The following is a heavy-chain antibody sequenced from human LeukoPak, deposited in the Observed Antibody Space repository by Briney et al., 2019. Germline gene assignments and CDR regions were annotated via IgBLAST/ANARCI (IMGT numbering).Heavy chain of an antibody. CDR3: AKSPLGTLYFDY. CDR2: MNNDGSGT. Sequence: GGSLRLSCAASGLTLSNYWMHWVRQAPGKGLVWVSRMNNDGSGTTYADSVRGRFTISRDNAKNTLYLQMNSLRAEDTAVYYCAKSPLGTLYFDYWGQGTLVTVSS. D-gene: IGHD1-1*01. V-gene: IGHV3-74*01. J-gene: IGHJ4*02. CDR1: GLTLSNYW.